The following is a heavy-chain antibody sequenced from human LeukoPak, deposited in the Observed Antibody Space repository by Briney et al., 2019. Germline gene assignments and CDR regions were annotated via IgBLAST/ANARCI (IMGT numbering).Heavy chain of an antibody. D-gene: IGHD5-12*01. J-gene: IGHJ4*02. CDR2: ISSSSSTI. Sequence: GGSLRLSCAASGFSFSTYTMNWVRQAPGKGLDWVSYISSSSSTIYYADSVKGRFTISRDNAKNSLYLQINSLRDEDTAVYYCAREYSGVNDYWGQGTLVTVSS. CDR1: GFSFSTYT. CDR3: AREYSGVNDY. V-gene: IGHV3-48*02.